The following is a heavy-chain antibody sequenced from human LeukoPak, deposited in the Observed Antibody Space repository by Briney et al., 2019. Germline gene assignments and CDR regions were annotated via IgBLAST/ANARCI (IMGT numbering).Heavy chain of an antibody. Sequence: LSGGSLRLSCAASGFTFSSYAMSWVRQAPGKGLEWVSAISGSGGSTYYADSVKGRFTISRNNSKNTLYLQMDSLRAEDTAVYYCAKGALYGSGSYSDYWGQGTLVTVSS. CDR3: AKGALYGSGSYSDY. CDR1: GFTFSSYA. CDR2: ISGSGGST. D-gene: IGHD3-10*01. V-gene: IGHV3-23*01. J-gene: IGHJ4*02.